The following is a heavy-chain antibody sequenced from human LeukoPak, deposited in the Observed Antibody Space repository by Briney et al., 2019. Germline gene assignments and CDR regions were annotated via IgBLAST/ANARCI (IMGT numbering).Heavy chain of an antibody. CDR1: GFTFSSYG. Sequence: PGGSLRLSCAASGFTFSSYGMHWVRQAPGKGLEWVAFIRYDGSNKYYADSVKGRFTISRDNSKNTLYLQMNSLRAEDTAVYYCAKDEEDIVVVPAAYNRAGEYYFDYWGQGTLVTVSS. CDR2: IRYDGSNK. J-gene: IGHJ4*02. D-gene: IGHD2-2*01. CDR3: AKDEEDIVVVPAAYNRAGEYYFDY. V-gene: IGHV3-30*02.